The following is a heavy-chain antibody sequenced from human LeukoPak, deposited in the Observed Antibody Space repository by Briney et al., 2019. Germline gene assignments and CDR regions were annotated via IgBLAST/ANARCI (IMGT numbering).Heavy chain of an antibody. CDR3: ASQYWVPAAIYYAFDV. CDR2: IIPVFGTT. D-gene: IGHD2-2*01. CDR1: GDTFSNYA. V-gene: IGHV1-69*06. Sequence: GASVKVSCKASGDTFSNYAISWVRQAPGQGPEWMGAIIPVFGTTNYAQKFQGRVTITADTYTTTSYMELSSLTSEDTAIYYCASQYWVPAAIYYAFDVWGKGTTVTASS. J-gene: IGHJ6*04.